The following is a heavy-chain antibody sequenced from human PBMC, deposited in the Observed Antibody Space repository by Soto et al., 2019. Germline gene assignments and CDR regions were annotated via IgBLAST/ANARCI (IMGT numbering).Heavy chain of an antibody. CDR1: GFTFSSYI. D-gene: IGHD6-19*01. V-gene: IGHV3-21*01. CDR3: ARVYSSGWYDY. Sequence: PSETLRLSCAASGFTFSSYIMNWVRQAPGEGLEWVSSISSSSTYIYYADSVRGRFTISRDNAKNSLYLQMNSLRAEDTAVYYCARVYSSGWYDYWGQGTLVTVSS. J-gene: IGHJ4*02. CDR2: ISSSSTYI.